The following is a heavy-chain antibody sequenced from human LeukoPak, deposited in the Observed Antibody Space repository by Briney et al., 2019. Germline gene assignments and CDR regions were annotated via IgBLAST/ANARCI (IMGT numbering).Heavy chain of an antibody. J-gene: IGHJ6*03. CDR1: GGSISSSSYY. Sequence: SETLSLTCTVSGGSISSSSYYWGWIRQPPGKGLEWIGSIYYSGSTYYNPSLKSRVTISVDTSKNQFSLKLSSVTAADTAVYYCAKSGYCSGGSCYFPRFIYYYYYMDVWGKGTTVTVSS. CDR2: IYYSGST. D-gene: IGHD2-15*01. V-gene: IGHV4-39*07. CDR3: AKSGYCSGGSCYFPRFIYYYYYMDV.